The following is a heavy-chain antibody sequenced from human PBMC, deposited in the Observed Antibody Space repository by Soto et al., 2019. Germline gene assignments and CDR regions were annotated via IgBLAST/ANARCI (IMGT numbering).Heavy chain of an antibody. V-gene: IGHV1-2*02. CDR1: GYTFTGHY. CDR2: INPNSGGT. D-gene: IGHD2-21*01. CDR3: ARKIGDYPDYFDY. J-gene: IGHJ4*02. Sequence: ASVKVSCKASGYTFTGHYMHWVRQAPGQRLEWMGWINPNSGGTNYAQKFQGRVTMTRDTSISTAYMELSRLRADDTAVYYGARKIGDYPDYFDYWGQGTLVTVSS.